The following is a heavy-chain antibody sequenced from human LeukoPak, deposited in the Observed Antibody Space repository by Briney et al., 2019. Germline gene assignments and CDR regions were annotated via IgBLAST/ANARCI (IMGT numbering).Heavy chain of an antibody. D-gene: IGHD3-3*01. CDR1: GYTFTGYY. CDR3: ARGYDFWSGYYPSDAFDI. CDR2: INPNSGGT. J-gene: IGHJ3*02. V-gene: IGHV1-2*02. Sequence: GASVKVSCKASGYTFTGYYMHWVRQAPGQGLEWMGWINPNSGGTNYAQKFQGRVTMTRDTSISTAYMELSRLRSDDTAVYYCARGYDFWSGYYPSDAFDIWGQGTMVAVSS.